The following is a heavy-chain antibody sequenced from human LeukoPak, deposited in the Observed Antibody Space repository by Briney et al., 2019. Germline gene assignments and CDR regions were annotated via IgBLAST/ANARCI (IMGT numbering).Heavy chain of an antibody. CDR3: ARDLAGIVGVTAWFDP. Sequence: GASVKVSCKASAYTFTSYAISWMRQAPGQGLEWMGWISVYNGNTNYAQKFQGRVTMTTDTSTNTVYMELRSLRFDDPAVYYCARDLAGIVGVTAWFDPWGQGTLVTVSS. D-gene: IGHD1-26*01. CDR2: ISVYNGNT. CDR1: AYTFTSYA. J-gene: IGHJ5*02. V-gene: IGHV1-18*01.